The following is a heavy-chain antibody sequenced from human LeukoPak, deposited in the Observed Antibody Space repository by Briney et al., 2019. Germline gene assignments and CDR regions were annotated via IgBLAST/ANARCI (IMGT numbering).Heavy chain of an antibody. Sequence: SETLSLTCTVSGDSITNSWWSWVRQSPGKGLEWIGYIYATGTTNYNPSLMSRVTFSVGKSKNQFSLRLSSVTAADTAVYYCARQRRQSFSSPLYHFDYWGQGTLVTVSS. J-gene: IGHJ4*02. CDR3: ARQRRQSFSSPLYHFDY. D-gene: IGHD2/OR15-2a*01. CDR2: IYATGTT. CDR1: GDSITNSW. V-gene: IGHV4-4*09.